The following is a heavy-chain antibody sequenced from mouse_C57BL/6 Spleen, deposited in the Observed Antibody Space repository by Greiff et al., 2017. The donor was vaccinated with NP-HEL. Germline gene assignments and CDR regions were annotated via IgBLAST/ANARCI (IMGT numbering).Heavy chain of an antibody. V-gene: IGHV1-64*01. CDR3: ARVSLRGFAY. J-gene: IGHJ3*01. CDR1: GYTFTSYW. Sequence: VKLQQPGAELVKPGASVKLSCKASGYTFTSYWMHWVKQRPGQGLEWIGMIHPNSGSTNYNEKFKSKATLTVDKSSSTAYMQLSSLTSEDSAVYYCARVSLRGFAYWGQGTLVTVSA. D-gene: IGHD1-1*01. CDR2: IHPNSGST.